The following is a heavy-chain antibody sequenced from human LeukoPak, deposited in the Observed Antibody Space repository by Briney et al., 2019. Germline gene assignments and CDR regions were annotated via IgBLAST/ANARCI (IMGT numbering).Heavy chain of an antibody. CDR1: VFTLGSYW. J-gene: IGHJ1*01. V-gene: IGHV3-7*05. D-gene: IGHD4-17*01. Sequence: GGSLRLSCVASVFTLGSYWMNWVPQAPGKGLEWVANIRQDGSEKKYVDSVKGRFTISRDNAKNAQYLHMNSLRAEDTTVYYCAIISYGDYEHWGQGTLVTVSS. CDR2: IRQDGSEK. CDR3: AIISYGDYEH.